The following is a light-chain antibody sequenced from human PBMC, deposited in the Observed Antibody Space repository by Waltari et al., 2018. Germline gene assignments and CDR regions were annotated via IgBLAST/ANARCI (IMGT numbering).Light chain of an antibody. CDR2: GAS. J-gene: IGKJ1*01. Sequence: EIVLTQSPGPLSLSPGERATLSCRASQSVSRTLAWYQQKPGQAPRLLLYGASTRATGIPERFSGGGSGTDFSLTISRLEPEDFAVYYCQHYVRLPVTFGQGTKVEIK. V-gene: IGKV3-20*01. CDR1: QSVSRT. CDR3: QHYVRLPVT.